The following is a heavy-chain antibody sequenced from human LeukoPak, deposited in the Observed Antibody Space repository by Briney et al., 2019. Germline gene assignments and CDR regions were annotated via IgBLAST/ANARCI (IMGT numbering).Heavy chain of an antibody. CDR3: AKEYLIWFGDFDAFDI. J-gene: IGHJ3*02. D-gene: IGHD3-10*01. V-gene: IGHV3-30*18. Sequence: GGSLRLSCAASGFTFSTYGMHWVRQAPGRGLEWVAVISYDVSNKYYADSVKGRFTISRDNSKNTLYLQMNSLRAEDTAVYYCAKEYLIWFGDFDAFDIWGQGTMVTVSS. CDR1: GFTFSTYG. CDR2: ISYDVSNK.